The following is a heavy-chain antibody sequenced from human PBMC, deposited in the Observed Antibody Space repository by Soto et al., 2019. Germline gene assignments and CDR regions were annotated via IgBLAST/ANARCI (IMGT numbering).Heavy chain of an antibody. CDR1: GGSISSYY. D-gene: IGHD7-27*01. Sequence: SETLSLTCTVSGGSISSYYWSWIRQPPGKGLEWIGYIYYSGSTNYNPSLKSRVTISVDTSKNQFSLKLSSVTAADTAVYYCARVSGDLDGAFDIWGQGTMVTVSS. CDR2: IYYSGST. CDR3: ARVSGDLDGAFDI. J-gene: IGHJ3*02. V-gene: IGHV4-59*01.